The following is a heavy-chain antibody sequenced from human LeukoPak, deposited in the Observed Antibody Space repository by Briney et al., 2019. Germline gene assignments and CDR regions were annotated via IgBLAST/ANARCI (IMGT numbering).Heavy chain of an antibody. V-gene: IGHV4-61*02. CDR3: ARESLGPPYYFDS. CDR2: IYTSGST. CDR1: GGSISTGTDY. D-gene: IGHD1-26*01. J-gene: IGHJ4*02. Sequence: PSQTLSLTCTVSGGSISTGTDYWSWIRQPAGTGLEWIGRIYTSGSTNYNPSLKSRVTISVDTSKNQFSLKLSSVTAADTAVYYCARESLGPPYYFDSWGQGTLVTVSS.